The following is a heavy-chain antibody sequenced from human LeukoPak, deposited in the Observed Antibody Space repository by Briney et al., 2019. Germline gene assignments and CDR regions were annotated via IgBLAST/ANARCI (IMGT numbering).Heavy chain of an antibody. D-gene: IGHD5-18*01. Sequence: GGSLRLSCAASGFTFSSYAMHWVRQAPGKGLEWVAVISYDGSNKYYADSVKGRFTISRDNAKNSLYLQMNSLRAEDTAVYYCARGNRGYVDTAIHEFDYWGQGTLVTVSS. CDR2: ISYDGSNK. V-gene: IGHV3-30-3*01. J-gene: IGHJ4*02. CDR3: ARGNRGYVDTAIHEFDY. CDR1: GFTFSSYA.